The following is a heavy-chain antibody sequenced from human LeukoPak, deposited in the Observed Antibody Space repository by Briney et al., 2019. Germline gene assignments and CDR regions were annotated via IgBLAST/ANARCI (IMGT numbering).Heavy chain of an antibody. J-gene: IGHJ6*03. V-gene: IGHV1-2*02. CDR3: ARDRPYCSSTSCPSDMDV. D-gene: IGHD2-2*01. CDR1: GYTFTGYY. CDR2: INPNSGGT. Sequence: ASVKVSCKASGYTFTGYYMHWVRQAPGQGLEWVGWINPNSGGTNYAQKFQGRVTMTRDTSISTAYMELSRLRSDDTAVYYCARDRPYCSSTSCPSDMDVWGKGTTVTVSS.